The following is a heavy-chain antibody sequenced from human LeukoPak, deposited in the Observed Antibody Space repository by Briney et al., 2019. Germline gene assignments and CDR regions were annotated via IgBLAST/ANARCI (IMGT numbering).Heavy chain of an antibody. J-gene: IGHJ4*02. CDR3: ARGKEMADYFDY. CDR2: MNPNNGNT. V-gene: IGHV1-8*01. CDR1: GYTFTSYD. Sequence: ASVKVSCKASGYTFTSYDINWVRQAPGQGLEWMGWMNPNNGNTDYAQKFQGRVTLTRNTSISTAYMELSSLRSEDTAVYYCARGKEMADYFDYWGQGTLVTVSS. D-gene: IGHD5-24*01.